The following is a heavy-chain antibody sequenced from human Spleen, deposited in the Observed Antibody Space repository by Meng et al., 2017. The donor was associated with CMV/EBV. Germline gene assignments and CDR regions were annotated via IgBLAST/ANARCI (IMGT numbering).Heavy chain of an antibody. V-gene: IGHV4-61*08. Sequence: SETLSLTCTVSGDSVSSGDYYWSWIRQPPGKGLEWIGYINYIGSTDDNPSLKSRVTMSVDTSKNQFSLRLSSVTAADTAVYYCAREAFHWNDASYYYGMDVWGQGTTVTVSS. CDR3: AREAFHWNDASYYYGMDV. J-gene: IGHJ6*02. D-gene: IGHD1-1*01. CDR1: GDSVSSGDYY. CDR2: INYIGST.